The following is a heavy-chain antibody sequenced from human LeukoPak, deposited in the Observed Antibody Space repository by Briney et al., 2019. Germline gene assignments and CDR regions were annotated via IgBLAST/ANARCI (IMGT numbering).Heavy chain of an antibody. Sequence: SETLSLTCTVSGGSISSGGYYWSWIRQPPGKGLEWIGYIYHSGSTYYNPSLKSRVTISVDRSKNQFSLKLSSVTAADTAVYYCARAYTTRILFDYWGQGTLVTVSS. CDR1: GGSISSGGYY. D-gene: IGHD2-15*01. J-gene: IGHJ4*02. CDR3: ARAYTTRILFDY. V-gene: IGHV4-30-2*01. CDR2: IYHSGST.